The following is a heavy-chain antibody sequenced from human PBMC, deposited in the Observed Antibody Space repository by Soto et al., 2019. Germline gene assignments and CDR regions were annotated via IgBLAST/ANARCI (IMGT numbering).Heavy chain of an antibody. V-gene: IGHV1-69*12. CDR3: SREVVVAATGWFDP. CDR1: GGTFSSYA. J-gene: IGHJ5*02. D-gene: IGHD2-15*01. CDR2: IIPIFGTA. Sequence: QVQLVQSGAEVKKPGSSVKVSCKASGGTFSSYAISWVRQAPGQVLEWMGGIIPIFGTANYAQKFQGRVTITADESTSTAYMELSSLRSEDTAVYYCSREVVVAATGWFDPWGQGTLVTVSS.